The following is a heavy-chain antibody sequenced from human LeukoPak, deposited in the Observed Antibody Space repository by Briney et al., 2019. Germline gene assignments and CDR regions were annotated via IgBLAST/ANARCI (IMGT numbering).Heavy chain of an antibody. D-gene: IGHD3-22*01. J-gene: IGHJ5*02. CDR3: VRLFYYDSSGPPS. CDR1: GGSISSSSYY. V-gene: IGHV4-39*01. Sequence: PSETLSLTCTVSGGSISSSSYYWGWIRQPPGKGLEWIGSIYYSGSTYYNPSLEGRGTMSIDTSNNQFSLKLTSATATDTAVYYCVRLFYYDSSGPPSWGQGTLVTVSS. CDR2: IYYSGST.